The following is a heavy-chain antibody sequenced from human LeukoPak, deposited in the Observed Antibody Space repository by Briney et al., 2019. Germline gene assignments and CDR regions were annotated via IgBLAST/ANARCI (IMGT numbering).Heavy chain of an antibody. Sequence: GGSLRLSCAASGFTFSSYWMHWVRQGPGKGLVWVSRIHSDGSSRKYAAYVRGRITISRDNTKKTLYLQMNSLRAEDTAVYFCARDDAAPGIIFDYWGQGTLVTVSS. CDR2: IHSDGSSR. CDR3: ARDDAAPGIIFDY. D-gene: IGHD6-13*01. J-gene: IGHJ4*02. CDR1: GFTFSSYW. V-gene: IGHV3-74*03.